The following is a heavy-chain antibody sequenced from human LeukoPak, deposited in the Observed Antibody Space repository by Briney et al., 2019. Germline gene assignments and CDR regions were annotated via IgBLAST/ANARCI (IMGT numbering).Heavy chain of an antibody. Sequence: SETLSLTCTVSGGSISSYYWSWIRQPAGKGLEWIGRIYTSGSTNYNPSLKSRVTMSVDTSKNQFSLKLSSVTAADTAVYYCARDYCSGGSCHFDYRGQGTLVTVSS. CDR2: IYTSGST. CDR1: GGSISSYY. J-gene: IGHJ4*02. V-gene: IGHV4-4*07. CDR3: ARDYCSGGSCHFDY. D-gene: IGHD2-15*01.